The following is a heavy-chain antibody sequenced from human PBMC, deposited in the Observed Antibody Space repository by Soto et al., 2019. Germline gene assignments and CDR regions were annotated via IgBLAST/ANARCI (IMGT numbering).Heavy chain of an antibody. CDR3: ARAHRRDGYNYPYYFDY. J-gene: IGHJ4*02. Sequence: EASVKVSCKASGYTFTSYYMHWVRQAPGQGLEWMGIINPSGGSTSYAQKFQGRVTMTRDTSTSTVYMELSSLRSEDTAVYYCARAHRRDGYNYPYYFDYWGQGTLVTVSS. D-gene: IGHD5-12*01. CDR2: INPSGGST. V-gene: IGHV1-46*03. CDR1: GYTFTSYY.